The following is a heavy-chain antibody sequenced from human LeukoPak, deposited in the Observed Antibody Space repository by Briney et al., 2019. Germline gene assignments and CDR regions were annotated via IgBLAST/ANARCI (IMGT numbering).Heavy chain of an antibody. J-gene: IGHJ4*02. CDR2: ISPGDSDT. CDR1: GYTFTGYW. V-gene: IGHV5-51*01. Sequence: GESLKISCKSSGYTFTGYWIGWVRKMPGKGLEWLGIISPGDSDTRYSPSFQGQVTMSADKSINTAYLQWGSLKASDTAMYYCARGRGATVITNFDYWGQGTLVTVSS. CDR3: ARGRGATVITNFDY. D-gene: IGHD4-23*01.